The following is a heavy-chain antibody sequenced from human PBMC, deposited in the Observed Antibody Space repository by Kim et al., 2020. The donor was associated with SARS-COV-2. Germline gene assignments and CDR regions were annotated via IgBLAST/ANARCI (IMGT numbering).Heavy chain of an antibody. J-gene: IGHJ4*02. V-gene: IGHV1-46*01. CDR1: GYTFTSYY. Sequence: ASVKVSCKASGYTFTSYYMHWVRQAPGQGLEWMGIINPSGGSTSYAQKFQGRVTMTRDTSTSTVYMELSSLRSEDTAVYYCARDPRFWSGYYSPYYFDYWGQGTLLTVSS. CDR2: INPSGGST. D-gene: IGHD3-3*01. CDR3: ARDPRFWSGYYSPYYFDY.